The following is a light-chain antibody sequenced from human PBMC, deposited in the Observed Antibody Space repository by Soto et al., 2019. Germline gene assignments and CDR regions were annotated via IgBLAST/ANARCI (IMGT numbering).Light chain of an antibody. CDR3: QHYNNWPLT. V-gene: IGKV3-15*01. CDR1: QSVSSN. CDR2: GAA. J-gene: IGKJ3*01. Sequence: EIVMTQSPATQSVSPGERATLSCRAIQSVSSNLAWYQLKPGQAPRLLIYGAATRATGIPTRFSGSGSGTEFTLSISSLQSADFAVYYCQHYNNWPLTVGPGTKVEIK.